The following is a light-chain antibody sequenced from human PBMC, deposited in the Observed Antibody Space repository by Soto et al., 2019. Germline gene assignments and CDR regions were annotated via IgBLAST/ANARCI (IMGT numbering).Light chain of an antibody. J-gene: IGKJ1*01. CDR2: KAS. CDR3: QQYNSYSQT. Sequence: IQMTQSPSTLSASVGDRVTITCQASQTISNWLAWYQQKPGKAPKLLIYKASTLESGVPSRFSGSGSGTGFTLTISSLQPEDFATYYCQQYNSYSQTFGQGTKVDIK. CDR1: QTISNW. V-gene: IGKV1-5*03.